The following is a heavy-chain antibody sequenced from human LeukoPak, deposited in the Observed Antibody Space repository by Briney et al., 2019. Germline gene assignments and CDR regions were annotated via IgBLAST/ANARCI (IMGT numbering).Heavy chain of an antibody. V-gene: IGHV6-1*01. CDR3: ARDRAFYGDYSSFDY. J-gene: IGHJ4*02. CDR2: TYYRSKWYY. CDR1: GDSVSSNSAA. Sequence: SQTLSLTCAISGDSVSSNSAAWNWIRQSPSRGLEWLGRTYYRSKWYYDYALSVKSRITINSDTSENRFSLQLNSVTPEDTAVYYCARDRAFYGDYSSFDYWGQGTLVTVSS. D-gene: IGHD4-17*01.